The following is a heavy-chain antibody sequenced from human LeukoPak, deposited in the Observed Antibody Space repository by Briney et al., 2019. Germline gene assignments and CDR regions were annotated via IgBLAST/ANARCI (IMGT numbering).Heavy chain of an antibody. CDR1: GGSISSYY. CDR3: ARRSYDFWKVKAFDI. Sequence: SETLSLTCTVSGGSISSYYWSWIRQPPGKGLEWIGYIYYSGSTNYNPSLKSRVTISVDTSKNQFSLKLSSVTAADTAVYYCARRSYDFWKVKAFDIWGQGTMVTVSS. D-gene: IGHD3-3*01. J-gene: IGHJ3*02. V-gene: IGHV4-59*12. CDR2: IYYSGST.